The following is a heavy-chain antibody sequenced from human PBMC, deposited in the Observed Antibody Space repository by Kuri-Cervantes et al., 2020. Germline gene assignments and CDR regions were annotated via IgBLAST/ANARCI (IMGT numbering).Heavy chain of an antibody. CDR1: GYTFTGYY. Sequence: SVKVSCKASGYTFTGYYMHWVRQAPGQGLEWMGWINPNSGGTNYAQKFQGRVTMTRDTSISTAYMELSRLRSDDTAVYYCASDVPYYDFWSVWEASYYYYCMDVWGQGKTVTVSS. CDR3: ASDVPYYDFWSVWEASYYYYCMDV. D-gene: IGHD3-3*01. CDR2: INPNSGGT. V-gene: IGHV1-2*02. J-gene: IGHJ6*02.